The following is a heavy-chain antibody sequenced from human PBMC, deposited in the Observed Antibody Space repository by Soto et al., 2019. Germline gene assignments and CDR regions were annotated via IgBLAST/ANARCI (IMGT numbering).Heavy chain of an antibody. D-gene: IGHD1-26*01. J-gene: IGHJ6*02. CDR1: GFTFSSYG. Sequence: PGGSLRLSCAASGFTFSSYGMTWVRQAPGKGLEWVSGIRTDTFTTYYADSVKGRFTVSRDNSRNTLYLQMNSLRAEDTAIYYCAKLVGAIFRRNLPRDYFGIDVWGQGPTVTVSS. CDR2: IRTDTFTT. CDR3: AKLVGAIFRRNLPRDYFGIDV. V-gene: IGHV3-23*01.